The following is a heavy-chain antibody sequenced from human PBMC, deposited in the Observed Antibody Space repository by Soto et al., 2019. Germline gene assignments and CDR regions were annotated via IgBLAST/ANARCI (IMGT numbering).Heavy chain of an antibody. CDR2: INPKSGDK. CDR3: ARSRSPITMIEVVIRDFDY. CDR1: GYTFTGYY. J-gene: IGHJ4*02. V-gene: IGHV1-2*02. D-gene: IGHD3-22*01. Sequence: ASVKVSCKASGYTFTGYYLYWVRQATGQGLEWMGWINPKSGDKNYAQNLQGRVTMTRDTSTSTAYMELRRLKSDDTTAYYCARSRSPITMIEVVIRDFDYWGPGTLVTVSS.